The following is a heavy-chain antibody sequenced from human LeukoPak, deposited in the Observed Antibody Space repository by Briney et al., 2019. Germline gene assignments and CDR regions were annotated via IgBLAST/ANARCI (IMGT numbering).Heavy chain of an antibody. J-gene: IGHJ4*02. Sequence: GGSLRLSCAASGFTFSSYSMNWVRQAPGKGLEWVSYISSSSSSIYYAASVKGRFTISRDNAKNSLYLQMNSLRAEDTAVYYCASSITMVRGVMDSYFDYWGQGTLVTVSS. CDR2: ISSSSSSI. CDR3: ASSITMVRGVMDSYFDY. D-gene: IGHD3-10*01. V-gene: IGHV3-48*01. CDR1: GFTFSSYS.